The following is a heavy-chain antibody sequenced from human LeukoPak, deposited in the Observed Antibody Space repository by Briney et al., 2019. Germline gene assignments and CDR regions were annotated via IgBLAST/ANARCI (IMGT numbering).Heavy chain of an antibody. Sequence: PSQTLSLTCAISGDSVSSNSAVWNWIRQSPARGLEWLGRTYYRSKWYNDYAVSVKSRITIKPDTSKNQFSLQPNSATPEDTAVYYCTRLGLGGAFDIWGQGTMVTVSS. J-gene: IGHJ3*02. CDR2: TYYRSKWYN. D-gene: IGHD2-15*01. CDR1: GDSVSSNSAV. V-gene: IGHV6-1*01. CDR3: TRLGLGGAFDI.